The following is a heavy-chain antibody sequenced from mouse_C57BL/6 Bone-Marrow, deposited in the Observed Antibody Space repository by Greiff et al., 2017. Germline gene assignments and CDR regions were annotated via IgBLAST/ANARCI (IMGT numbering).Heavy chain of an antibody. Sequence: VKLQESGAELARPGASVKLSCKASGYNFTSYGISWVKQRTGQGLEWIGEIYPRSGNTYYNEKFKGKATLTADKSSSTAYMELRSLTSEDSAVYFCARDIYYYTGYAMDDWGQGTSVTVSS. CDR2: IYPRSGNT. V-gene: IGHV1-81*01. CDR1: GYNFTSYG. D-gene: IGHD1-1*01. J-gene: IGHJ4*01. CDR3: ARDIYYYTGYAMDD.